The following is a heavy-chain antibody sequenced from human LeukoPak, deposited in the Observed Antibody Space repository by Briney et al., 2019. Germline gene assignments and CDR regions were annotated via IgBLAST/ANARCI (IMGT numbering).Heavy chain of an antibody. J-gene: IGHJ4*02. CDR1: GFTFDDYA. CDR3: ARVGCSSTSCYGLYFDY. D-gene: IGHD2-2*01. CDR2: ISWNSGSI. Sequence: SLRLSCAASGFTFDDYAMHWVRQAPGKGLEWVSGISWNSGSIGYADSVKGRFTISRDNAKNSLYLQMNSLRAEDTAVYYCARVGCSSTSCYGLYFDYWGQGTLVTVSS. V-gene: IGHV3-9*01.